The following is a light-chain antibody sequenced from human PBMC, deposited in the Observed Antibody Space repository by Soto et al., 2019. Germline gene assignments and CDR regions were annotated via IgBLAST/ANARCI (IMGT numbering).Light chain of an antibody. V-gene: IGKV1-5*03. CDR3: QHYNSYPWT. CDR1: QSISIW. Sequence: DIQMTQSPSTLSASVGDRVTITCRASQSISIWLAWYQQIPGKAPKLLIYKASSLESGVPSRFSGSGSGTVFPLTISSLQPDDFATYCCQHYNSYPWTFGQGTKVEV. CDR2: KAS. J-gene: IGKJ1*01.